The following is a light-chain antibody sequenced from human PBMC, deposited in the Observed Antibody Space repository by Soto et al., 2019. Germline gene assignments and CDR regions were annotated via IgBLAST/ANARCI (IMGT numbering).Light chain of an antibody. CDR3: QQRNYWPT. V-gene: IGKV3-11*01. J-gene: IGKJ1*01. Sequence: EVVLTQSPATLSLSPGERATLSCRASQSVSSYLAWYQQKPGQAPRLLIYDASNRATGIPVRFSGSGSGTDFTLTISSLEPEDFAVYYCQQRNYWPTFGQGTKVEIK. CDR2: DAS. CDR1: QSVSSY.